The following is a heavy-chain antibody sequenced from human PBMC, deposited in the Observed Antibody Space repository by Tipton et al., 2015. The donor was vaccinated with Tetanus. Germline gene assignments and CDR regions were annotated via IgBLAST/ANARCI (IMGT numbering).Heavy chain of an antibody. V-gene: IGHV3-53*01. CDR3: VRTFTGSYNN. CDR2: IYAGGST. J-gene: IGHJ4*01. Sequence: SLKLSCAAPGFTVGSNYMGWVRQAPGKGLEWVSFIYAGGSTYYADSVQGRFTISRDTSRNTLYLQMNSLRIDDTAVYYCVRTFTGSYNNWGHGTLVTVSS. D-gene: IGHD1-26*01. CDR1: GFTVGSNY.